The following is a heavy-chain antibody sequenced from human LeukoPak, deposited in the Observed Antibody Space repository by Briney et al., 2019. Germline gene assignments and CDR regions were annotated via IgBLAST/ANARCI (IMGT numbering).Heavy chain of an antibody. Sequence: PGGSLRLSCAASGFTLSSYSMNWVRQAPGRGLEGISYISSSSDTIVYADSVKGRFTISRDDAKNSLYLQMNSLRAEDTAVYYCARRFDLWGQGTLVTVSS. CDR1: GFTLSSYS. CDR2: ISSSSDTI. V-gene: IGHV3-48*01. CDR3: ARRFDL. J-gene: IGHJ5*02.